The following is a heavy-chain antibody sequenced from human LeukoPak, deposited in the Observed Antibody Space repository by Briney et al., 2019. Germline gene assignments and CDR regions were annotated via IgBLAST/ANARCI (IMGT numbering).Heavy chain of an antibody. CDR2: ISTDGSST. CDR1: GFTFSSYW. CDR3: AKDQQGWPDIFDY. J-gene: IGHJ4*02. V-gene: IGHV3-74*01. Sequence: GGSLRLSCAASGFTFSSYWMHWVRQAPGKGLVWVSRISTDGSSTNSADSVKGRFTISRDNSKNTLYLQMNSLRAEDTAVYYCAKDQQGWPDIFDYWGQGTLVTVSS. D-gene: IGHD3-9*01.